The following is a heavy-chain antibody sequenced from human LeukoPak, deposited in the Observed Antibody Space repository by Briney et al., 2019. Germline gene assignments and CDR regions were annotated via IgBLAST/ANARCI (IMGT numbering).Heavy chain of an antibody. J-gene: IGHJ4*02. Sequence: PGGSLRLSCAASGFTFSSYSMNWVRQAPGKGLEWVSSISSSSSYIYYAASLKCRFTTSRDKAKPSPNLQMNSLMAPATAVYCFAGERSATQRVDYWGQGNPVTVSS. V-gene: IGHV3-21*01. D-gene: IGHD6-25*01. CDR1: GFTFSSYS. CDR2: ISSSSSYI. CDR3: AGERSATQRVDY.